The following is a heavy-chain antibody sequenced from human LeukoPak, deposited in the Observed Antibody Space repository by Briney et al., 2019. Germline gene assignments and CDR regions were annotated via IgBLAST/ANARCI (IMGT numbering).Heavy chain of an antibody. V-gene: IGHV3-23*01. D-gene: IGHD3-22*01. CDR2: ISGSGGST. J-gene: IGHJ4*02. CDR3: ASHHYYDSSGLDDYFDY. Sequence: GGSLRLSCAASGFTFSSYAMSWVRQAPGKGREWVSPISGSGGSTYYAASVKGRFTTSSDNSKNTMYLKLNSLRAEDTAVYYCASHHYYDSSGLDDYFDYWGQGTLVTVSS. CDR1: GFTFSSYA.